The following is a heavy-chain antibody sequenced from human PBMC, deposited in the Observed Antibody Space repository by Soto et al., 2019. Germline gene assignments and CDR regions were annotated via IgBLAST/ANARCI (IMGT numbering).Heavy chain of an antibody. CDR1: GFTFTSSA. Sequence: SVKVSCKASGFTFTSSAVQWVRQARGQRLEWIGWIVVGSGNTNYAQKFQERVTITRDMSTSTAYMELSSLRSEDTAVYYCAALVVAGPDAFDIWGQGTMVTVSS. D-gene: IGHD6-19*01. CDR3: AALVVAGPDAFDI. J-gene: IGHJ3*02. V-gene: IGHV1-58*01. CDR2: IVVGSGNT.